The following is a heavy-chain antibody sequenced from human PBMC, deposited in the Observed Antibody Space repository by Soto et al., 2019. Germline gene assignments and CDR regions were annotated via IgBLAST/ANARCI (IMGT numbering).Heavy chain of an antibody. J-gene: IGHJ6*02. V-gene: IGHV1-69*01. D-gene: IGHD3-9*01. CDR2: IIPIFGTA. Sequence: QVQLVQSGAEVKKPGSSVKVSCKASGGTFSSYAISWVRQAPGQGLEWMGGIIPIFGTANYAQKFQGRVTITADESTSTAYMGLSSLRSEDTAVYYCARSILGGLRYFDWLLSYGMDVWGQGTTVTVSS. CDR1: GGTFSSYA. CDR3: ARSILGGLRYFDWLLSYGMDV.